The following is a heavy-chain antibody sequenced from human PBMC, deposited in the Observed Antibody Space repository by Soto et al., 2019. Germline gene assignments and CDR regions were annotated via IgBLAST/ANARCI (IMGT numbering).Heavy chain of an antibody. CDR3: AKDALKYSKLLFDY. Sequence: EVQLVESGGVVVQPGGSLRLSCAASGFTFDDYTMHWVRQAPGKGLEWVSLISWDGGSTYYADSVKGRFTISRDNSKNSLYLQMNSLRTEDTALYYCAKDALKYSKLLFDYWGQGTLVTVSS. CDR2: ISWDGGST. CDR1: GFTFDDYT. V-gene: IGHV3-43*01. D-gene: IGHD2-21*01. J-gene: IGHJ4*02.